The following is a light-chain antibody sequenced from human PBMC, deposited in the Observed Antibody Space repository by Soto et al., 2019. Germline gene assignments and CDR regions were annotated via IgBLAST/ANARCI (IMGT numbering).Light chain of an antibody. CDR3: QHYDGSPRT. CDR1: QGVTSNH. J-gene: IGKJ2*01. Sequence: ENVLTQSPGTVSLSPGERATLSCRASQGVTSNHLAWYQQKPGQAPRLLIYDVFNRATGIPDRFSGSGSGTDFTLTITRLEPEDSAVYFCQHYDGSPRTFGQGTKLEIK. CDR2: DVF. V-gene: IGKV3-20*01.